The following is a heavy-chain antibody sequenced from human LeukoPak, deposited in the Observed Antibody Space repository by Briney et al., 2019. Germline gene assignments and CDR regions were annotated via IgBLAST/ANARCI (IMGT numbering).Heavy chain of an antibody. CDR1: GFTFSSYA. V-gene: IGHV3-23*01. CDR2: ISGSGGST. D-gene: IGHD5-24*01. Sequence: GGSLRLSCAASGFTFSSYAMSWVRQAPGKGLEWVSAISGSGGSTYYADSVKGRFTVSRDNSKNTLYLQMSGLRAEDTAVYDCASRVGYYFDHWGQGTLVTVSS. J-gene: IGHJ4*02. CDR3: ASRVGYYFDH.